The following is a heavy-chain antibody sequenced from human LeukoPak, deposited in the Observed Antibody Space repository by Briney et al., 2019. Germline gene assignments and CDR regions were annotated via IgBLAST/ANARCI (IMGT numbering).Heavy chain of an antibody. V-gene: IGHV3-48*03. CDR1: GFTFSSYE. CDR3: AKDRLRATLTSFDY. D-gene: IGHD4-17*01. CDR2: ISSSGSTI. J-gene: IGHJ4*02. Sequence: PGGSLRLSCAASGFTFSSYEMNWVRQAPGKGLEWVSYISSSGSTIYYADSVKGRFTISRDNSKNTLYLQMNSLGAEDTAVYYCAKDRLRATLTSFDYWGQGTLVTVSS.